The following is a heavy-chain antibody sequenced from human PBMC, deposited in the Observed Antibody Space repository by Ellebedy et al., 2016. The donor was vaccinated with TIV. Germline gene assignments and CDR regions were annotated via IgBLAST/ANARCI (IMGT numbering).Heavy chain of an antibody. Sequence: ASVKVSXKASGYTFTSYGISWVRQAPGQGLEWMGWISAYNGNTNYAQKFQGRVTMTRDTSTSTVYMELSSLRSEDTAVYYCANLEDPVTPDLGGYYYGMDVWGQGTTVTVSS. D-gene: IGHD4-17*01. V-gene: IGHV1-18*01. CDR2: ISAYNGNT. J-gene: IGHJ6*02. CDR1: GYTFTSYG. CDR3: ANLEDPVTPDLGGYYYGMDV.